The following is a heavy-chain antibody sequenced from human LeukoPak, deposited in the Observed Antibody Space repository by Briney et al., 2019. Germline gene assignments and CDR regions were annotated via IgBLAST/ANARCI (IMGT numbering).Heavy chain of an antibody. CDR3: ARAPNNFDY. CDR1: GGSFSGYY. D-gene: IGHD1/OR15-1a*01. V-gene: IGHV4-34*01. CDR2: VNHSGST. Sequence: PSETLSLTCAVYGGSFSGYYWSWIRQPPGKGLEWIGEVNHSGSTNYNPSLKSRVTISVDTSKNQLSLKLSSVTAADTAVYYCARAPNNFDYWGQGTLVTVSS. J-gene: IGHJ4*02.